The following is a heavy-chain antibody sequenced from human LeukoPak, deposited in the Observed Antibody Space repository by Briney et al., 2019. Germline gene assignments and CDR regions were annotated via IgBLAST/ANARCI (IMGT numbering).Heavy chain of an antibody. CDR3: AREDDFWSGYYIKGSYFDY. Sequence: SETLSLTCAVYGGSFSGYFWSWIRQPPGKGLEWIGEINHSGSTNYNPSLKSRVTISVDTSKNQFSLKLSSVTAADTAVYYCAREDDFWSGYYIKGSYFDYWGQGTLVTVSS. V-gene: IGHV4-34*01. CDR1: GGSFSGYF. J-gene: IGHJ4*02. D-gene: IGHD3-3*01. CDR2: INHSGST.